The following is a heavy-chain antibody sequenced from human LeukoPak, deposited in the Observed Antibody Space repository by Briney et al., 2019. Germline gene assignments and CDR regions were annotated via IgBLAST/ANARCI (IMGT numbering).Heavy chain of an antibody. V-gene: IGHV3-7*01. D-gene: IGHD1-26*01. Sequence: PGGSLRLSCAASGFTFSNYWMSWVRQAPGKGLEWVANIEQDGSEKYYVDSVKGRFTISRDNAKNSLYLQMNSLRAEDTAVYYCARDPTVGTPSQGSWGQGTLVTVSS. CDR1: GFTFSNYW. CDR3: ARDPTVGTPSQGS. J-gene: IGHJ5*02. CDR2: IEQDGSEK.